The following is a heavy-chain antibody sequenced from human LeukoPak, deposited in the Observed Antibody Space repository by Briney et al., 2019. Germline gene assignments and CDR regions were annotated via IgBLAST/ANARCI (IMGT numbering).Heavy chain of an antibody. V-gene: IGHV3-23*01. D-gene: IGHD1-26*01. CDR1: GFTFSNYA. Sequence: GGSLRLSCAASGFTFSNYAMSWVRQAPGKGLEWVSGISGSGGSTYYADSVKGRFTISRDNSKNTLYLQMNSLTDEDTAVYYCAKKWGVGATTLDYFDYWGQGTLVTVSS. J-gene: IGHJ4*02. CDR2: ISGSGGST. CDR3: AKKWGVGATTLDYFDY.